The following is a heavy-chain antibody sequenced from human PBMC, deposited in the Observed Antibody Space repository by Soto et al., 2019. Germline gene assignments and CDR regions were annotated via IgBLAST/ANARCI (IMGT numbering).Heavy chain of an antibody. CDR3: ARREEVAARDAFDI. CDR2: IYYSGST. CDR1: GGSISSSSYY. Sequence: SETLSLTCTVSGGSISSSSYYWGWIRQPPGKGLEWIGSIYYSGSTYYNPSLKSRVTISVDTSKNQFSLKLSSVTAADTAVYYCARREEVAARDAFDIWGQGTMVTVSS. D-gene: IGHD2-15*01. J-gene: IGHJ3*02. V-gene: IGHV4-39*01.